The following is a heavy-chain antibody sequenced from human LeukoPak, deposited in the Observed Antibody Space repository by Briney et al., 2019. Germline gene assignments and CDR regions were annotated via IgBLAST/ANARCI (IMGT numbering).Heavy chain of an antibody. D-gene: IGHD2-2*02. Sequence: PSQTLSLTCTVSGGSISSDLYYWNWIRQPAGKGLEWIGRFYNSGRTNFNPSLKSRVTISADTSKNHFSLKLTSVTAADTAIYYCARHGKTIPTPAGAYWGLGTLVTVSS. V-gene: IGHV4-61*02. CDR1: GGSISSDLYY. J-gene: IGHJ4*02. CDR3: ARHGKTIPTPAGAY. CDR2: FYNSGRT.